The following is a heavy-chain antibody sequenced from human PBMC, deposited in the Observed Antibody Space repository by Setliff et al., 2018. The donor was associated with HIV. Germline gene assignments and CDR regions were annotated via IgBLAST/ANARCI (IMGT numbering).Heavy chain of an antibody. CDR3: TAALQQQVVRWFDP. J-gene: IGHJ5*02. Sequence: GGSLRLSCAASGFTFSSYAMHWVRQAPGKGLEWVAVISYDGSNKYYADSVKGRFTISRDNSKNTLYLQMNSLRAEDTAVYYCTAALQQQVVRWFDPWGQGTLVTV. V-gene: IGHV3-30*04. CDR1: GFTFSSYA. D-gene: IGHD6-13*01. CDR2: ISYDGSNK.